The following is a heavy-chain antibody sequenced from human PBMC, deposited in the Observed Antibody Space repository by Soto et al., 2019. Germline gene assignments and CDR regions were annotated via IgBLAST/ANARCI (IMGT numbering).Heavy chain of an antibody. D-gene: IGHD6-6*01. CDR2: VNHSGNT. Sequence: SETLSLTCAVYGGSFSGYKWSWIRQPPGKGLEWIGEVNHSGNTKYNPSLKSRVTISGDMSKKQFSLKLSSVTAAATGIYYCARGLGPCIAPRLSWFDPWGQGTPVTVSS. CDR3: ARGLGPCIAPRLSWFDP. V-gene: IGHV4-34*01. CDR1: GGSFSGYK. J-gene: IGHJ5*02.